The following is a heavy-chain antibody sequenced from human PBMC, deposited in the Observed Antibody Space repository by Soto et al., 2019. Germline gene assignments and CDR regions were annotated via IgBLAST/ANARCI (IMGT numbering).Heavy chain of an antibody. Sequence: GGSLRLSCAASGFTFSDYYMSWIRQAPGKGLEWVSYISSSSSYTNYADSVKGRFTISRYNAKNSLYLQMNSLRAEDTAVYYCARVAHYYDSSGYYIEFDYWGQGTLVTVSS. V-gene: IGHV3-11*05. CDR3: ARVAHYYDSSGYYIEFDY. J-gene: IGHJ4*02. D-gene: IGHD3-22*01. CDR2: ISSSSSYT. CDR1: GFTFSDYY.